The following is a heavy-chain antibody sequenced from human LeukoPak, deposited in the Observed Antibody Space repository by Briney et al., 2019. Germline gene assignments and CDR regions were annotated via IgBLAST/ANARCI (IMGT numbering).Heavy chain of an antibody. Sequence: SETLSLTCTVSGGSISSSSYYWGWFRQPPGKGLEWIGNIYYSGSTNYNPSLKSRVTISVDTSKNQFSLKLSSVTAADTAVYYCARAQLRSGWFDPWGQGTLVTVSS. D-gene: IGHD4-17*01. CDR2: IYYSGST. CDR3: ARAQLRSGWFDP. CDR1: GGSISSSSYY. V-gene: IGHV4-39*07. J-gene: IGHJ5*02.